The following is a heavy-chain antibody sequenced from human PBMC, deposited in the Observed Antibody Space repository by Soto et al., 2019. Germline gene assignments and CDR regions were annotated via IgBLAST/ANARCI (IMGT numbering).Heavy chain of an antibody. CDR1: FTSYD. CDR2: MNPNSGDT. Sequence: QVQLVQSGAEVKKPGASVKVSCTFTSYDINWVRQAAGQGLEWMAWMNPNSGDTRFAQKFQGRVTMTRDTSKFTAYMELSNLRSEDTAVYYCARGPGSSDWRSSYYYMGVWDQGTTVTVSS. J-gene: IGHJ6*02. D-gene: IGHD6-19*01. V-gene: IGHV1-8*01. CDR3: ARGPGSSDWRSSYYYMGV.